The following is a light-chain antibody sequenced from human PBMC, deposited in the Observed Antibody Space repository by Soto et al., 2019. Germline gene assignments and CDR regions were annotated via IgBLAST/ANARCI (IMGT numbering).Light chain of an antibody. CDR2: EGS. V-gene: IGLV2-23*03. CDR3: CSYVGSSTFEV. Sequence: QSALTQPASVSGSPGQSITISCTGTSSDVGSYNFDSWYQQHPGKAPKLMIYEGSKRPSGVSNRFSGSKSGNTASLTISGLQAEDEADYYCCSYVGSSTFEVFGTGTKVTVL. CDR1: SSDVGSYNF. J-gene: IGLJ1*01.